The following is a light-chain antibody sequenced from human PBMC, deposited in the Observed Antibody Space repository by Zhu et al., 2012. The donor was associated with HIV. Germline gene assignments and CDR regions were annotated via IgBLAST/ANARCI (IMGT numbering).Light chain of an antibody. V-gene: IGKV3-20*01. CDR1: QSISNNY. J-gene: IGKJ3*01. CDR2: AAS. CDR3: QQYAKLPLT. Sequence: EIVLTQSPGTLSLSPGERATLSCRASQSISNNYLGWYQQKPGQAPRLLIYAASIRATGIPDRFSGSGSGTDFTLTITRLEPEDFAVYHCQQYAKLPLTFGPGTKVDIK.